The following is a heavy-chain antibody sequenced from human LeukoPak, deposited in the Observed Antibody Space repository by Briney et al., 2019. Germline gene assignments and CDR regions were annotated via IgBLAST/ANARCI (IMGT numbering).Heavy chain of an antibody. CDR3: ARAIITIFGVVTLFDY. CDR2: ISAYNGNT. Sequence: ASVKVSCKASGYTFTSYAMHWVRQAPGQRLEWMGWISAYNGNTNYAQKLQGRVTMTTDTSTSTAYMELRSLRSDDTAVYYCARAIITIFGVVTLFDYWGQGTLVTVSS. D-gene: IGHD3-3*01. CDR1: GYTFTSYA. J-gene: IGHJ4*02. V-gene: IGHV1-18*01.